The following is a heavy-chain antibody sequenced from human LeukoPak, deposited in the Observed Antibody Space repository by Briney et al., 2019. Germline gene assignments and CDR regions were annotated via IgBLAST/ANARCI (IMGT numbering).Heavy chain of an antibody. CDR3: AREEGFCRSTSCSAPFDY. J-gene: IGHJ4*02. V-gene: IGHV1-2*02. CDR1: GYTFTGYY. CDR2: INPNSGDT. Sequence: GASVKVSCKASGYTFTGYYMHWVRQAPGQGLEWMGWINPNSGDTIYAQKFQARVTMTRDTSISTAYMELRRLRSDDTAVYYCAREEGFCRSTSCSAPFDYWRQGTLVIVSS. D-gene: IGHD2-2*01.